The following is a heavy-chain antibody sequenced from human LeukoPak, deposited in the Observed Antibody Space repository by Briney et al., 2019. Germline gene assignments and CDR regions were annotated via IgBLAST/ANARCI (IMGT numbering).Heavy chain of an antibody. J-gene: IGHJ3*02. CDR2: INPKRGGT. CDR3: ARNLWFGESSDAFDM. D-gene: IGHD3-10*01. Sequence: GASVKVSCKASGYSFTGHYMHWVRQAPGQGLEWMGWINPKRGGTNYAQKFQGRVTMTRDTSISTAYMDMSSLRPDDTAVYYCARNLWFGESSDAFDMWGQGTMVTVSS. CDR1: GYSFTGHY. V-gene: IGHV1-2*02.